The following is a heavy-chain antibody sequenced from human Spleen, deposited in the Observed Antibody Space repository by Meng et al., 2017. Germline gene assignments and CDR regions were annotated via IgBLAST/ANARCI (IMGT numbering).Heavy chain of an antibody. J-gene: IGHJ1*01. CDR2: ILPLFGTT. CDR3: ARESVFSSSWYFQY. V-gene: IGHV1-69*13. CDR1: GGTFSTYV. D-gene: IGHD6-13*01. Sequence: SVKVSCKASGGTFSTYVISWVRQAPGQGLEWLGGILPLFGTTNYAQKFQDRVTITADESTSTAYMELSRLRSDDTAVYYCARESVFSSSWYFQYWGQGTLVTVSS.